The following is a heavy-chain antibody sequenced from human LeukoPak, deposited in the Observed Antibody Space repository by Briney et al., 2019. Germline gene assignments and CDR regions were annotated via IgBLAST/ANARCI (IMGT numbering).Heavy chain of an antibody. CDR3: ARTIPRRHGITGTRNWFDP. V-gene: IGHV4-34*01. Sequence: SETLSLTCAVYGGSFSGYYWSRIRQPPGKGLEWIGEINHSGSTNYNPSLKSRVTISVDTSKNQFSLKLSSVTAADTAVYYCARTIPRRHGITGTRNWFDPWGQGTLVTVSS. CDR2: INHSGST. D-gene: IGHD1-20*01. J-gene: IGHJ5*02. CDR1: GGSFSGYY.